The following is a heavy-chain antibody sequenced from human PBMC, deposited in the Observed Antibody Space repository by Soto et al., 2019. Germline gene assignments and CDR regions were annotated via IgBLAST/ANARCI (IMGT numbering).Heavy chain of an antibody. D-gene: IGHD2-2*01. J-gene: IGHJ4*02. CDR1: GFTFDDYA. CDR2: ISWNSGSI. Sequence: EVQLVESGGGLVQPGRSLRLSCAASGFTFDDYAMHWVRQAPGKGLEWVSGISWNSGSIGYADSVKGRFTISRDNAKNSLYLQMNSLRAEDTALYYCAKDNAPSRYCSSTSCSLYYFDYWGQGTLVTVSS. V-gene: IGHV3-9*01. CDR3: AKDNAPSRYCSSTSCSLYYFDY.